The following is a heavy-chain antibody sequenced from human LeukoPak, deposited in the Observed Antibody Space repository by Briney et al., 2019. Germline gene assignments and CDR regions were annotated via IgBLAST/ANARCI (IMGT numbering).Heavy chain of an antibody. Sequence: GGSLRLSCAASGFNFASNWMHWVRQTPGKGLVWVSRINSGGSGTSYADSVEDRFTISRDNAKNTLYLQMNSLRAEDTAVYYYAGSMGPLPEYWGHGNLVTGSS. V-gene: IGHV3-74*01. CDR1: GFNFASNW. CDR3: AGSMGPLPEY. D-gene: IGHD2-15*01. CDR2: INSGGSGT. J-gene: IGHJ4*01.